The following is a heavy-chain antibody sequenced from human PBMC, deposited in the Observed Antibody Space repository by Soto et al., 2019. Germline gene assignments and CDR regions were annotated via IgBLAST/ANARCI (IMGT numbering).Heavy chain of an antibody. CDR2: ISPFGGAT. Sequence: QVRLVQSGAEVRKTGASVKVSCKASGDSVSNDYLHWVRQAPGQGFEWLGLISPFGGATAYAPRFEGRVTVTMDKSSTTFYLELSSLRSDDTAVYYCAKGRGGKTVANFGMDVWGQWVTVTVSS. CDR1: GDSVSNDY. V-gene: IGHV1-46*01. J-gene: IGHJ6*02. CDR3: AKGRGGKTVANFGMDV. D-gene: IGHD3-16*01.